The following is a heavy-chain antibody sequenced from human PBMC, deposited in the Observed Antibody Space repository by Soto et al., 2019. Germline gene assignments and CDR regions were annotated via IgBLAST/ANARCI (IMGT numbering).Heavy chain of an antibody. CDR3: ARAGGYCSGGSCYWGFYYYGMDV. V-gene: IGHV4-34*01. J-gene: IGHJ6*02. Sequence: SETLSLTCAVYGGSFSGYYWSWIRQPPEKGLEWIREINHSGSTYYNPSLKSRVTISVDTSKNQFSLKLSSVTAADTAVYYCARAGGYCSGGSCYWGFYYYGMDVWGPGTTVTDSS. D-gene: IGHD2-15*01. CDR1: GGSFSGYY. CDR2: INHSGST.